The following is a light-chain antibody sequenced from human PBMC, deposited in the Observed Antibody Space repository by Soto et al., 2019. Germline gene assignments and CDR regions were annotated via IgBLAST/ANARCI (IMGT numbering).Light chain of an antibody. V-gene: IGLV2-14*01. CDR2: DVS. Sequence: QSVLTQPASVSGSPGQSITISCTGTSSDVGGYNYVSWYQQHPGKPPKLMIYDVSNRPSGVSNRFSGSKSGNTASLTISGLQAEDEADYYCSSYTSSSRVFGGGTKLTVL. J-gene: IGLJ2*01. CDR1: SSDVGGYNY. CDR3: SSYTSSSRV.